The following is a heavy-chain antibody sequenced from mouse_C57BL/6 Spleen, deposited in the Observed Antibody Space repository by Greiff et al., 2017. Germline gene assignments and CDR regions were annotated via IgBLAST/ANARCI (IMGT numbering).Heavy chain of an antibody. J-gene: IGHJ4*01. CDR2: IYPGDGDT. CDR3: ARSYYDYGDYAMDY. D-gene: IGHD2-4*01. CDR1: GYAFSSSW. V-gene: IGHV1-82*01. Sequence: VQLQQSGPELVKPGASVKISCKASGYAFSSSWMNWVKQRPGKGLEWIGRIYPGDGDTNYNGKFKGKATLTADKSSSTAYMQLSSLTSEDSAVYFCARSYYDYGDYAMDYWGQGTSVTVSS.